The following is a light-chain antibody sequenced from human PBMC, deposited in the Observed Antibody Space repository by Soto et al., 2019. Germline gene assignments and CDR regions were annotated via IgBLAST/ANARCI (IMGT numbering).Light chain of an antibody. CDR1: QSVSSSY. J-gene: IGKJ1*01. Sequence: EIVLTQSPGTLSLSPGERATLSCRASQSVSSSYLAWYQQKPGQAPRLLIYVASSRATGIPDRFSGSGSGPNFTLTSSRLAPDDFAVYYWQQYASSRTFGQGTKVEIK. CDR3: QQYASSRT. CDR2: VAS. V-gene: IGKV3-20*01.